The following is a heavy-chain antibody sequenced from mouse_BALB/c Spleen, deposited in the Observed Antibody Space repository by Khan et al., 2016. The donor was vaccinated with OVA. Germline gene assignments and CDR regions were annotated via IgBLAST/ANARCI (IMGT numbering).Heavy chain of an antibody. V-gene: IGHV1-77*01. CDR1: GYIFTDYY. J-gene: IGHJ3*01. CDR3: ARRNYFGYTFAY. CDR2: ISPGSGDT. D-gene: IGHD1-2*01. Sequence: QIQLVQSGAELARPGASVKLSCKASGYIFTDYYINWVKQRTGQGLEWIGEISPGSGDTYYNEKFKGKATLTADKSSSTAYMQLNSLTSEASAVYFCARRNYFGYTFAYWGQGTLVTVSA.